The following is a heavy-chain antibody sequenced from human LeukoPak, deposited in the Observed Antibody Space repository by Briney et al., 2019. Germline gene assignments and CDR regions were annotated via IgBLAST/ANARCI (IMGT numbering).Heavy chain of an antibody. CDR2: IWYDGSNK. CDR1: GFTFSSYS. D-gene: IGHD6-13*01. Sequence: GGPLRLSCAASGFTFSSYSMNWVRQAPGKGLEWVAVIWYDGSNKYYADSVKGRFTISRDNSKNTLYLQMNSLRAEDTAVYYCARDLAAAAYYWGQGTLVTVSS. CDR3: ARDLAAAAYY. J-gene: IGHJ4*02. V-gene: IGHV3-33*08.